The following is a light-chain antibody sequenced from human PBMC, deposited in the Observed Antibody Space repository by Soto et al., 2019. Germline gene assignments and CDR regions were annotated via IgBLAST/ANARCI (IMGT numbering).Light chain of an antibody. J-gene: IGKJ5*01. CDR1: QSISSW. CDR3: QQYSTYPIT. V-gene: IGKV1-5*03. Sequence: DIQITQSPSTLSGSVGDRVTITCLASQSISSWLAWYQQKPGKAPKLLIYKASNLESGLPSRFTGSGSGTEFTLTISSLQSDDFATYYCQQYSTYPITFGQGTRLEIK. CDR2: KAS.